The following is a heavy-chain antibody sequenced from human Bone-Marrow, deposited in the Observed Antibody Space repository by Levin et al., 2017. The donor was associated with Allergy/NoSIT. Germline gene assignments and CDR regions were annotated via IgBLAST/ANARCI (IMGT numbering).Heavy chain of an antibody. V-gene: IGHV3-20*04. Sequence: AGESLKISCAASGFTFDDYGMSWVRQVPGKGLEWVSGVNWNGGRIGYADSVKGRFTISRDNAKNSLFLQMNSLRPEDTALYFCARGGGGSGSYYQRSDHWGQGTLVAVSS. J-gene: IGHJ4*02. CDR3: ARGGGGSGSYYQRSDH. CDR1: GFTFDDYG. CDR2: VNWNGGRI. D-gene: IGHD3-10*01.